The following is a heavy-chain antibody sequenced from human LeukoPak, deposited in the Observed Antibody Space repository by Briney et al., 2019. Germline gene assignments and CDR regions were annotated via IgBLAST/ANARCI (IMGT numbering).Heavy chain of an antibody. D-gene: IGHD1-26*01. CDR2: VSGSGGST. V-gene: IGHV3-23*01. J-gene: IGHJ4*02. CDR3: AKDIGSGSYKVFDY. CDR1: GFTFSSYW. Sequence: QPGGSLRLSCAVSGFTFSSYWMHWVRQAPGKGLEWVSAVSGSGGSTYYADSVKGRFTISRDNSKNTLYLQMNSLRAEDTAVYYCAKDIGSGSYKVFDYWGQGTLVTVSS.